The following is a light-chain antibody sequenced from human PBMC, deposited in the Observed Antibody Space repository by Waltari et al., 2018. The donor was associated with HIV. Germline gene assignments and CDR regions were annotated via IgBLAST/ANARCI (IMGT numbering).Light chain of an antibody. CDR2: GAS. Sequence: EILMTQSPVTLSVSPGERVTPSCRASQSVRTYVAWYQQNLGQPPRLLIYGASSRATGIPARFSGSGSGTDFTLTISSVEPEDFAIYFCQQRSDWRRLTFGGGTRLEIK. V-gene: IGKV3-11*01. CDR1: QSVRTY. J-gene: IGKJ4*01. CDR3: QQRSDWRRLT.